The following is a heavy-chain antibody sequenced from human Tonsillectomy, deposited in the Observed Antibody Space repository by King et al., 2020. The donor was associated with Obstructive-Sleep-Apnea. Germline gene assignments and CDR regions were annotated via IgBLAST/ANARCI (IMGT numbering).Heavy chain of an antibody. CDR3: ARGQGFYESSGYSNWYFDL. J-gene: IGHJ2*01. Sequence: VQLQQWGAGLLKPSETLSLTCAVYGGSFSGSFWSWIRQPPGQGLEWIGEINHSGSTNYNPSLKSRVTISVDTPKNQFSLKLSSVIAADTAVYYCARGQGFYESSGYSNWYFDLWGRGTPVTVSA. CDR1: GGSFSGSF. V-gene: IGHV4-34*01. CDR2: INHSGST. D-gene: IGHD3-22*01.